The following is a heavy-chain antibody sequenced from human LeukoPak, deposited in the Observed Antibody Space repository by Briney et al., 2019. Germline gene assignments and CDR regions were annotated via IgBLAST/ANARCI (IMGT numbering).Heavy chain of an antibody. D-gene: IGHD5-18*01. J-gene: IGHJ4*02. Sequence: GGSLRLSCAASGFTFSSYAMSWVRQAPGKGLEWVSTISGSGGSTYYTDSVKGRFTISRDNSKNTLYLQMNSLRAEDTAVYYCAKDGIRGYSYGFAYFDYWGQGTLVTVSS. CDR3: AKDGIRGYSYGFAYFDY. CDR2: ISGSGGST. V-gene: IGHV3-23*01. CDR1: GFTFSSYA.